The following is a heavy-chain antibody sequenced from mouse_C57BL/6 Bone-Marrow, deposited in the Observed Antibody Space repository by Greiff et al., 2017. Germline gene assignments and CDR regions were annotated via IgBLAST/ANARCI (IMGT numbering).Heavy chain of an antibody. J-gene: IGHJ3*01. CDR2: IWRGGST. CDR1: GFSLTSYG. V-gene: IGHV2-5*01. CDR3: AKSYGSSYSFAY. D-gene: IGHD1-1*01. Sequence: QVQLKESGPGLVQPSQSLSITCTVSGFSLTSYGVHWVRQSPGKGLEWLGVIWRGGSTDYNAALMSRLGITKDNSKSQVFFKMNSLQADDTAIYYCAKSYGSSYSFAYWGQGTLVTVSA.